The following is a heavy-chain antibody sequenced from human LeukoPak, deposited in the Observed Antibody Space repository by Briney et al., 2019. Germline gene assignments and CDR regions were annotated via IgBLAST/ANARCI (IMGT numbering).Heavy chain of an antibody. CDR1: GYSFTSYW. V-gene: IGHV5-51*01. D-gene: IGHD3-22*01. J-gene: IGHJ4*02. Sequence: GESLKISCKGSGYSFTSYWIGWVRQMPGKGLEWMGIIYPGDSDTRYSPSFQGQVTISADKSNSTAYLQWSSLKASDTAMYYCARRRGYYDSSGSDRGYYFDYWGQGTLVTVSS. CDR2: IYPGDSDT. CDR3: ARRRGYYDSSGSDRGYYFDY.